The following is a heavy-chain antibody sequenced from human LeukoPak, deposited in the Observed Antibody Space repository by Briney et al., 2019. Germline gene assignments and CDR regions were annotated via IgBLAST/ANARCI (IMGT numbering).Heavy chain of an antibody. CDR2: INPNSGGT. J-gene: IGHJ6*03. V-gene: IGHV1-2*02. Sequence: APVKVSCKASGYTFTGYYMHWVRQAPGQGLEWMGWINPNSGGTNYAQKFQGRVTMTRDTSISTAYMELSRLRSDDTAVYYCARGGVATMGNYYYYYMDVWGKGTTVTISS. CDR1: GYTFTGYY. D-gene: IGHD5-12*01. CDR3: ARGGVATMGNYYYYYMDV.